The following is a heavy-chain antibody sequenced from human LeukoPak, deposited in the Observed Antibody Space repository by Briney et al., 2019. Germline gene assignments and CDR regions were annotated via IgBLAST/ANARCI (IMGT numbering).Heavy chain of an antibody. V-gene: IGHV3-21*01. Sequence: PGGSLRLSCAASGFTFSSYTMHWIRQAPGKGLEWVSSISGSNSYIFYADSVKGRFTVSRDNAKDSLYLQMNSLKAEDTAVYYCARALTTLTYEGYWGQGTLVTVSS. J-gene: IGHJ4*02. D-gene: IGHD1-1*01. CDR3: ARALTTLTYEGY. CDR1: GFTFSSYT. CDR2: ISGSNSYI.